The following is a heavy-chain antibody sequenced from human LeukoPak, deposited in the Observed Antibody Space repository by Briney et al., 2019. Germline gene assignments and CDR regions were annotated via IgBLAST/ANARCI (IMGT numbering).Heavy chain of an antibody. Sequence: SETLSLTCAVYGGSFSGYYWSWIRQPPGKGLEWIGEINHGGSTNYNPSLKSRVTISVDTSKNQFSLKLSSVTAADTAVYYCARGRGIAVAGTPIDYWGQGTLVTVSS. J-gene: IGHJ4*02. D-gene: IGHD6-19*01. V-gene: IGHV4-34*01. CDR1: GGSFSGYY. CDR3: ARGRGIAVAGTPIDY. CDR2: INHGGST.